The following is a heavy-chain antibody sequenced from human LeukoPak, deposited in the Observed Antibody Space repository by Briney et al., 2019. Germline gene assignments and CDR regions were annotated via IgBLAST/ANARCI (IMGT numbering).Heavy chain of an antibody. J-gene: IGHJ4*02. CDR2: IFYSGST. CDR3: ARLPWIRPFYFDY. D-gene: IGHD5-18*01. Sequence: SETLSLTCTVSGGSISSSAYYWGWIRQPPGKGLEWIGSIFYSGSTYYNPSLKSRVTISVDTSKNQFSLRLNSVTAADTAVYYCARLPWIRPFYFDYWGQGALVTVSS. CDR1: GGSISSSAYY. V-gene: IGHV4-39*01.